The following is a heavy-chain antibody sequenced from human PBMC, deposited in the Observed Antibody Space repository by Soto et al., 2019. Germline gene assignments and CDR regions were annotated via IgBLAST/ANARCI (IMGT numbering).Heavy chain of an antibody. CDR1: GYTFTIYD. D-gene: IGHD6-19*01. CDR2: MNPNSGNT. J-gene: IGHJ3*02. V-gene: IGHV1-8*01. CDR3: ARAHKPTRQQWLARYDAFDI. Sequence: ASVKVSCKASGYTFTIYDINWVRQATGQGLEWMGWMNPNSGNTGYAQKFQGRVTMTRNTSISTAYMELSSLRSEDTAVYYCARAHKPTRQQWLARYDAFDIWGQGTMVTVSS.